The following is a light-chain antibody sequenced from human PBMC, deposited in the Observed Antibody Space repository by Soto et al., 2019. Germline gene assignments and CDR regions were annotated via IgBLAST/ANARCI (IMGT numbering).Light chain of an antibody. Sequence: NFMLTQPQSVSESPGKTVTISCTRSSGSIARNYVQWYQQRPGSAPSAVIHEDDQRPSGVPDRFSGSVDRSSNSASLTISGLKTEDEADDYCQSYDSSNQGVFGGGTKLTVL. CDR3: QSYDSSNQGV. CDR2: EDD. CDR1: SGSIARNY. V-gene: IGLV6-57*03. J-gene: IGLJ2*01.